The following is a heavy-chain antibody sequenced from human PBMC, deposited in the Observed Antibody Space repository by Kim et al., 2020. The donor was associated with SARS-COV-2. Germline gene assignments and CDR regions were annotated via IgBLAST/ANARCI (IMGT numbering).Heavy chain of an antibody. Sequence: GGSLRLSCAASGFTFSDHFMTWIRQAPGKGLEWVSYISMSGRNTKYADSVQGRFTISRDNAKNSLYLQMNSLRAEDTAVYFCVGERNWNDYWGQGALVSVSA. CDR2: ISMSGRNT. D-gene: IGHD1-1*01. J-gene: IGHJ4*02. CDR1: GFTFSDHF. CDR3: VGERNWNDY. V-gene: IGHV3-11*01.